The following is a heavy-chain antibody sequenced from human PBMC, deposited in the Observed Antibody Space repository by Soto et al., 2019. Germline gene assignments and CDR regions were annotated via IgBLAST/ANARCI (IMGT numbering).Heavy chain of an antibody. CDR2: ISSRSDI. CDR1: GFTFSTYS. V-gene: IGHV3-21*01. Sequence: GSLRLSFVGSGFTFSTYSINLVRQAPGKGLEWVSSISSRSDIYYADSVKGRFTISRDNAKNSVSLQMNSLRAEDTAVYYCAREHTAWPLAYGLDVWGQGTKVTVSS. J-gene: IGHJ6*02. CDR3: AREHTAWPLAYGLDV. D-gene: IGHD2-21*02.